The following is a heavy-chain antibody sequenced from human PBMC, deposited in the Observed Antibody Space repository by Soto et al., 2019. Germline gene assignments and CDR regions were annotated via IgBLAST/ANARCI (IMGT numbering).Heavy chain of an antibody. CDR3: ASLGIAAGYIDAFDI. J-gene: IGHJ3*02. V-gene: IGHV5-51*01. D-gene: IGHD6-13*01. CDR2: IYPGDSDT. Sequence: GESLKISCKGSGYSFTSYWIGWVRQMPGKGLEWMGIIYPGDSDTRYSPSFQGQVTISADKSINTAYLQWSSLKASDTAMYYCASLGIAAGYIDAFDIWGQGTMVTVSS. CDR1: GYSFTSYW.